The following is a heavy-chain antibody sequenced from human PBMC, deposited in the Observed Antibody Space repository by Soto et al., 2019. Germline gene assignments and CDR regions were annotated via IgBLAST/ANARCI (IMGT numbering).Heavy chain of an antibody. CDR1: GGSFSGYY. V-gene: IGHV4-34*01. Sequence: ETLSLTCAVYGGSFSGYYWSWIRQPPGKGLEWIGEINHSGSTNYNPSLKSRVTISVDTSKNQFSLKLSSVTAADTAVYYCARGVSIAARRFDYWGQGTLVTVSS. CDR2: INHSGST. J-gene: IGHJ4*02. CDR3: ARGVSIAARRFDY. D-gene: IGHD6-6*01.